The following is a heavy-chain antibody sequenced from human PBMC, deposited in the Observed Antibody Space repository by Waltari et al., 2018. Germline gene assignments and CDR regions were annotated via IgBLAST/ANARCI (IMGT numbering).Heavy chain of an antibody. D-gene: IGHD3-16*01. CDR1: GFTFSSYS. V-gene: IGHV4-59*01. CDR2: IYYSGST. J-gene: IGHJ3*02. Sequence: VQLVESGGGLVQPGGSLRLSCAASGFTFSSYSMNWVRQAPGKGLEWIGYIYYSGSTNYNPSLKSRVTISVDTSKNQFSLKLSSVTAADTAVYYCARETRSKPHAFDIWGQGTMVTVSS. CDR3: ARETRSKPHAFDI.